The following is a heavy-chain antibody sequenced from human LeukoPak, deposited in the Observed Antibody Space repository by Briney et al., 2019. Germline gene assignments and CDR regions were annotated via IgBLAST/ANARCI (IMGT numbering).Heavy chain of an antibody. Sequence: PSETLSLTCTVSGGSISSSSYYWGWIRQPPGKGLEWIGSIYYSGSTYYNPSLKSRVTISVDTSKNQFSLKLSSVTAADTAVYYCARFKGSYGSYWYFDLWGRGTLVTVSS. J-gene: IGHJ2*01. D-gene: IGHD5-18*01. CDR1: GGSISSSSYY. V-gene: IGHV4-39*07. CDR2: IYYSGST. CDR3: ARFKGSYGSYWYFDL.